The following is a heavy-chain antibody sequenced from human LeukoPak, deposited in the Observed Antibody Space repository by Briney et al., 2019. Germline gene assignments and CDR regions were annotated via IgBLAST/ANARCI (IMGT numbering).Heavy chain of an antibody. CDR1: GFTFNTYA. V-gene: IGHV3-23*05. CDR3: ARMYGSGQYYFDS. J-gene: IGHJ4*02. Sequence: GGSLRLSCAASGFTFNTYAMSWVRQAPGKGLEWVSSIYIHGTTHYADSVKGRVTISRDKSTNTLYLEMNSLRAEDTAVYYCARMYGSGQYYFDSWGQGTLVTVSS. D-gene: IGHD3-10*01. CDR2: IYIHGTT.